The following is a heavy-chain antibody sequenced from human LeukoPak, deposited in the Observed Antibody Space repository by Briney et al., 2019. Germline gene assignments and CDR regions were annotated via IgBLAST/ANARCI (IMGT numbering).Heavy chain of an antibody. CDR2: IYYSGST. V-gene: IGHV4-59*01. Sequence: SETLSLTCTVSGGSISSYYWSWIRQPPGKGLEWIGYIYYSGSTNYNPSLKSRVTISVDTSKNQFSLKLSSVTAADTAVYYCARSHAPYSGYDLGMWYFDLWGRGTLVTVSS. CDR3: ARSHAPYSGYDLGMWYFDL. D-gene: IGHD5-12*01. J-gene: IGHJ2*01. CDR1: GGSISSYY.